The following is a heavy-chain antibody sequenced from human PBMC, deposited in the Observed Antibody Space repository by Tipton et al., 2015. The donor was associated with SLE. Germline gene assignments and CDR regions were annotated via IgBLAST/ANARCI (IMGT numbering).Heavy chain of an antibody. D-gene: IGHD3-3*01. CDR2: IYYSGST. J-gene: IGHJ4*02. V-gene: IGHV4-59*01. Sequence: TLSLTCTVSGGSISSYYWSWIRQPPGKGLEWFGYIYYSGSTNYNSSLKSRVTISVDTSKNQFSMKLSSVTAADTAVYYCARGCYGFWSVYYTLGCWGQGAVGTVSS. CDR3: ARGCYGFWSVYYTLGC. CDR1: GGSISSYY.